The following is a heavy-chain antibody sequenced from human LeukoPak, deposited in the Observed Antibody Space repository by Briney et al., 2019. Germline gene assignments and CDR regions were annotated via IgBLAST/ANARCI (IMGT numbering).Heavy chain of an antibody. CDR3: ARDRAGLGATDY. CDR1: GYTFTSYG. Sequence: ASVKVSCKASGYTFTSYGISWVRQAPGQVLEWMGWISAYNGNTNYAQKLQGRVTMTTDTSTSTAYMELRSLRSDDTAVYYCARDRAGLGATDYWGQGTLVTVSS. J-gene: IGHJ4*02. CDR2: ISAYNGNT. V-gene: IGHV1-18*01. D-gene: IGHD1-26*01.